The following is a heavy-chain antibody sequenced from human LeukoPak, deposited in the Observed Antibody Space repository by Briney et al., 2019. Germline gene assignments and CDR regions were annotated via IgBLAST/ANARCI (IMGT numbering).Heavy chain of an antibody. J-gene: IGHJ4*02. Sequence: GGSLRLSCAASGFTFSSYGMHWVRQAPGKGLEWVAFMRYDGSNKYYADSVKGRFTISRDNSKNTLYLQMNSLRAEDTAVYYCTKPARYEAWYSSSWYPGGSWYYFDYWGQGTLVTVSS. CDR2: MRYDGSNK. CDR1: GFTFSSYG. V-gene: IGHV3-30*02. CDR3: TKPARYEAWYSSSWYPGGSWYYFDY. D-gene: IGHD6-13*01.